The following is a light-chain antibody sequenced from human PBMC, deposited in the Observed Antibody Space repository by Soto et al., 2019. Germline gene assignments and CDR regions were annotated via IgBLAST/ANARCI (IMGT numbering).Light chain of an antibody. Sequence: DIQMTQSPSSLSASVGDRVTITCQASQDISNSLGWYQQKPGKAPKLLIYGASTLETGVPSRFSGGGSGSDFIFTISSLQPEDIATYYCQQYKSYLYTFGQGTKLEIK. V-gene: IGKV1-33*01. CDR3: QQYKSYLYT. CDR1: QDISNS. J-gene: IGKJ2*01. CDR2: GAS.